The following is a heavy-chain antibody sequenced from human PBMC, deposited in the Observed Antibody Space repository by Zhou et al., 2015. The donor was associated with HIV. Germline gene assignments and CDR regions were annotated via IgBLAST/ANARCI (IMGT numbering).Heavy chain of an antibody. CDR3: ARGATYYDFWSGYSPPDGVSDY. J-gene: IGHJ4*02. V-gene: IGHV1-69*02. D-gene: IGHD3-3*01. Sequence: QVQLVQSGAEVKRPGSSVKVSCKASGGTFSSYTISWVRQAPGQGLEWVGRIIPILAIANYAQKFQGRVTITADESTSTAYMELSSLRSEDTAVYYCARGATYYDFWSGYSPPDGVSDYWGQGTLVTVSS. CDR2: IIPILAIA. CDR1: GGTFSSYT.